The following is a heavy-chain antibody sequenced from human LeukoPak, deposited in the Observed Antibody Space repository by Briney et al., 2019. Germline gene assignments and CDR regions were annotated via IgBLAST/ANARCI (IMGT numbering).Heavy chain of an antibody. Sequence: ASVKVSCKASGYTFTGYYMHWVRQAPGQGLEWMAWINPNSGGTNYAQKFQGRVTMTRDTSISTAYMELSRLRSDDTAVYYCAREEGYCSSTSCSAPFDYWGQGTLVTVSS. CDR2: INPNSGGT. V-gene: IGHV1-2*02. CDR3: AREEGYCSSTSCSAPFDY. D-gene: IGHD2-2*01. J-gene: IGHJ4*02. CDR1: GYTFTGYY.